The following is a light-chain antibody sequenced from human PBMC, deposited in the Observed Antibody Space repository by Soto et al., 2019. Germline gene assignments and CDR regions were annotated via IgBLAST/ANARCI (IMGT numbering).Light chain of an antibody. CDR1: QSVSSNF. CDR3: QQYARLPRT. CDR2: GAS. J-gene: IGKJ1*01. V-gene: IGKV3-20*01. Sequence: EIVLTQSPGTLSSSPGERSTLSCRASQSVSSNFLAWYQQKHGQAPRXXIYGASSRATGIPDRFSGSGSGTDGTLNISRLEPDDVAVYYCQQYARLPRTFGQGTKVDIK.